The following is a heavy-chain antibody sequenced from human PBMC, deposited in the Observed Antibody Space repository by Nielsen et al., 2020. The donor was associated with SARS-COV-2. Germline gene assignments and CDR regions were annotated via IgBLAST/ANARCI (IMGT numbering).Heavy chain of an antibody. J-gene: IGHJ4*02. Sequence: GGSLRLSCAASGFTFSDHALHWVRQAPGKGLEWVAIISYDGTTKYNTDSVKGRFTISRDNSKNTLYLQMNSLRGEDTAVYYCAREGRKLPLDYWGQGTMVTVSS. CDR1: GFTFSDHA. CDR3: AREGRKLPLDY. D-gene: IGHD5-24*01. CDR2: ISYDGTTK. V-gene: IGHV3-30*04.